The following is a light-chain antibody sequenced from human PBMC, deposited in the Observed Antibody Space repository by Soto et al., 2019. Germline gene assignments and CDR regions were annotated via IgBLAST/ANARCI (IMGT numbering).Light chain of an antibody. Sequence: QSVLTQPASVSGSPGQSITISFTGSRSDIGGFNYVSWYQQHPGKAPKVLIYEVTARPSGVSNRFSGSKSGNTASLTISGLQTDDEADYFCISYTIRSSFYVFGTGTKVTVL. V-gene: IGLV2-14*01. CDR1: RSDIGGFNY. J-gene: IGLJ1*01. CDR2: EVT. CDR3: ISYTIRSSFYV.